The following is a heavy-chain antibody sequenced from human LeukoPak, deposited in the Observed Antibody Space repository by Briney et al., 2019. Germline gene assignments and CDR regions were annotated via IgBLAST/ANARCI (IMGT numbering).Heavy chain of an antibody. CDR3: RFGDFNDY. J-gene: IGHJ4*02. V-gene: IGHV3-11*06. D-gene: IGHD3-10*01. Sequence: GGSLRLSCAASGFTFSDYYMTWIRQAPGKGLEWVSHISTISYTDYADSVRGRFTISRDNAKNSLYLQMNSLSAEDTAVYYCRFGDFNDYWGQGTLVTVSS. CDR2: ISTISYT. CDR1: GFTFSDYY.